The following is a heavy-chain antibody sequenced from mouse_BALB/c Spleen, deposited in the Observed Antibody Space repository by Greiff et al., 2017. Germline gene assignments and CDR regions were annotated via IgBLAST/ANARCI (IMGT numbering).Heavy chain of an antibody. CDR1: GYSITSGYY. Sequence: ESGPGLVKPSQSLSLTCSVTGYSITSGYYWNWIRQFPGNKLEWMGYISYDGSNNYNPSLKNRISITRDTSKNQSFLKLNSVTTEDTATDYCARNIYYDYDLWSMDDWGEGTSVTVSS. D-gene: IGHD2-4*01. V-gene: IGHV3-6*02. CDR2: ISYDGSN. J-gene: IGHJ4*01. CDR3: ARNIYYDYDLWSMDD.